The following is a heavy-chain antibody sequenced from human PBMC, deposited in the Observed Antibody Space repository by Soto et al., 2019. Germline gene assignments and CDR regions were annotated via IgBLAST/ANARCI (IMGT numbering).Heavy chain of an antibody. CDR1: GYTFTSYG. D-gene: IGHD5-18*01. CDR2: ISAYNGNT. Sequence: QVQLVQSGAEVKKPGASVQVSCKASGYTFTSYGISWVRQAPGQGLEGMGWISAYNGNTNFAQKLQRRVTMTTDTYTSTAYIELRSLRSDDTAVYYCARVDGDTAMDDYGMDVWGQGTTVTVSS. V-gene: IGHV1-18*01. CDR3: ARVDGDTAMDDYGMDV. J-gene: IGHJ6*02.